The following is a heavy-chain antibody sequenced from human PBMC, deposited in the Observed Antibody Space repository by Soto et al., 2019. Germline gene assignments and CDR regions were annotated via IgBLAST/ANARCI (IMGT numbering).Heavy chain of an antibody. D-gene: IGHD3-22*01. V-gene: IGHV3-15*01. CDR2: IKSKTDGGTT. Sequence: EVQLVESGGGLVKPGGSLRLSCAASGFTFSNAWMSWVRQAPGKGLEWVGRIKSKTDGGTTDYAAPVKGRFTISRDNAKNSLYLQMNSLRAEDTAVYYCARDGYYYDSSGCFDPWGQGTLVTVSS. J-gene: IGHJ5*02. CDR1: GFTFSNAW. CDR3: ARDGYYYDSSGCFDP.